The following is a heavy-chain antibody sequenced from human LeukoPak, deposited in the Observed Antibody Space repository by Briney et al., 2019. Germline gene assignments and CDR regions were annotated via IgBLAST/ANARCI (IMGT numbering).Heavy chain of an antibody. V-gene: IGHV1-46*01. CDR3: ARYMVRGGGAAYDY. J-gene: IGHJ4*02. CDR1: GYTFTSYH. CDR2: INPSGGST. D-gene: IGHD3-10*01. Sequence: ASVKVSCTASGYTFTSYHMHWVRQAPGQGLEWMGIINPSGGSTSYAQKFQGRVTMTRDMSTSTVYMELSSLRSEDTAVYYCARYMVRGGGAAYDYWGQGTLVTVSS.